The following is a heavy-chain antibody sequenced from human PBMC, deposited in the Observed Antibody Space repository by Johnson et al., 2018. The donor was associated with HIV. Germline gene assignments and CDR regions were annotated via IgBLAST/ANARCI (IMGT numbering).Heavy chain of an antibody. V-gene: IGHV3-20*04. D-gene: IGHD4-17*01. CDR1: GFTFDDYG. CDR2: INWSGGST. Sequence: VQLVESGGGVVRPGGSLRLSCAASGFTFDDYGMSWVRQAPGKGLEWVSGINWSGGSTGYADSVKGRFTISSDNAKNSLYLQMNSLRAEDTAVYYCARGEDGVDAFDIWGQGTMVTVSS. CDR3: ARGEDGVDAFDI. J-gene: IGHJ3*02.